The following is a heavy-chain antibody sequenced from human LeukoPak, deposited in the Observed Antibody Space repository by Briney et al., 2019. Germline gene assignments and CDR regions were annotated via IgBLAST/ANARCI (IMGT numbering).Heavy chain of an antibody. V-gene: IGHV4-61*02. Sequence: SQTLSLTCTVSGGSISSGSYYWSWIRQPSGKGLEWIGRIYTSGSTNYNPSLKSRVTISVDTSKNQCSLKLSSVTAADTAVYYCASSYSSGWYLSWGQGTLVTVPS. CDR2: IYTSGST. CDR1: GGSISSGSYY. CDR3: ASSYSSGWYLS. D-gene: IGHD6-19*01. J-gene: IGHJ5*02.